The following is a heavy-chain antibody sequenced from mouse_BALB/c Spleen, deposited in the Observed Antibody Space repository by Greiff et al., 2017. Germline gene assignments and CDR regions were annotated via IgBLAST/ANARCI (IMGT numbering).Heavy chain of an antibody. V-gene: IGHV1-9*01. Sequence: QVQLKQSGAELVKPGASVKISCKATGYTFSSYWIEWVKQRPGHGLEWIGEILPGSGSTNYNEKFKGKATFTADTSSNTAYMQLSSLTSEDSAVYYCARGTGTDYWGQGTTLTVSS. J-gene: IGHJ2*01. D-gene: IGHD4-1*01. CDR2: ILPGSGST. CDR1: GYTFSSYW. CDR3: ARGTGTDY.